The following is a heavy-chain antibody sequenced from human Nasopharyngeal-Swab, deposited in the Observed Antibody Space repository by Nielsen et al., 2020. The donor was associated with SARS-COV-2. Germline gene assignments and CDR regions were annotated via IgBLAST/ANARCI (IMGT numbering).Heavy chain of an antibody. Sequence: SETLSLTCAVYGGSFSGYYWSWIRQPPGKGLEWIGEINHNGRTNYNPSLKSRVSISLDPSKSQFSLKLSSVTAADAAVYYCARGKVEVTMIVVVITTGSYYFDYWGRGTLVTVSS. CDR2: INHNGRT. V-gene: IGHV4-34*01. CDR1: GGSFSGYY. D-gene: IGHD3-22*01. J-gene: IGHJ4*02. CDR3: ARGKVEVTMIVVVITTGSYYFDY.